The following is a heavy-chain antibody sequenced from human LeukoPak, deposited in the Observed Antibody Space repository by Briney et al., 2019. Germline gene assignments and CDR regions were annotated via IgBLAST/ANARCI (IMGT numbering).Heavy chain of an antibody. CDR1: GFTFSSYS. J-gene: IGHJ4*02. D-gene: IGHD3-10*01. V-gene: IGHV3-21*01. CDR2: ISTTSSYI. Sequence: RGSLRLSCAASGFTFSSYSTNWVRQAPGEGRGWVSSISTTSSYINHADSVKGRITISRDNAKKSLYLQKNSLSAEDTAVYYCARVYQGVSLFDGIDYWGQGTLVTVSS. CDR3: ARVYQGVSLFDGIDY.